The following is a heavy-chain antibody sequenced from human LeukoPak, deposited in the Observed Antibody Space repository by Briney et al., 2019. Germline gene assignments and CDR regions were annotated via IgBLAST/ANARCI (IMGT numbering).Heavy chain of an antibody. J-gene: IGHJ4*02. D-gene: IGHD3-22*01. CDR2: ISSSSSTI. Sequence: GGSLRLSCAASGFTFSSYSMNWVRQAPGKGLEWVSYISSSSSTIYYADSVKGRFTISRDNAKNSLYLQMNSLRAEDTAVYYCARAYYYDSSGYYFSPSTWGQGTLVTVSS. CDR3: ARAYYYDSSGYYFSPST. CDR1: GFTFSSYS. V-gene: IGHV3-48*04.